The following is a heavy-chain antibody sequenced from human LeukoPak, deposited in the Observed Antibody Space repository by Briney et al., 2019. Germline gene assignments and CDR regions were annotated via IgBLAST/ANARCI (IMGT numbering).Heavy chain of an antibody. D-gene: IGHD3-9*01. J-gene: IGHJ3*02. CDR2: MNPNSGNT. V-gene: IGHV1-8*01. CDR1: GYTFTSYD. Sequence: ASVKVSCKASGYTFTSYDINWVRQATGQGLERMGWMNPNSGNTGYAQKFQGRVTMTRNTSISTAYMELSSLRSEDTAVYYCARTYYDILTGPDAFDIWGQGTMVTVSS. CDR3: ARTYYDILTGPDAFDI.